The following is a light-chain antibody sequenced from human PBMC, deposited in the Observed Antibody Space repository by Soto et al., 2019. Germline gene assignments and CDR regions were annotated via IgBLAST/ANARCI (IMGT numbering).Light chain of an antibody. CDR3: QQYNDWPRT. V-gene: IGKV3-15*01. CDR2: GAS. J-gene: IGKJ1*01. Sequence: IVMTQSPATLSVSAGERATLSCRASQSVSSNLAWYQQKPGQAPRLLIYGASTRATGIPARFSGSGSGTEFTLTISSLQSEDFAVYYCQQYNDWPRTFGQGTRWISN. CDR1: QSVSSN.